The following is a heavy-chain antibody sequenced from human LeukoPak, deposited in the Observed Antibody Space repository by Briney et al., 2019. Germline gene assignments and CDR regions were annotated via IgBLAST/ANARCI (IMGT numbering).Heavy chain of an antibody. CDR3: HYDSRGHDSFDI. J-gene: IGHJ3*02. CDR2: ISSSGSTK. V-gene: IGHV3-48*04. Sequence: GGSLRLSCAACGFIFSNYGMSWLRQAPGKGLEWVSSISSSGSTKYYADSLKGRFTISRDNARNSLYLQMNSLRAEDTAVYYCHYDSRGHDSFDIWGQGTMVTVSS. D-gene: IGHD3-22*01. CDR1: GFIFSNYG.